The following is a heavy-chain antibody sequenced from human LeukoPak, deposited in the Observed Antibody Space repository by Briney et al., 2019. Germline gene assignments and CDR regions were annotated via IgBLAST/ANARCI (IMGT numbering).Heavy chain of an antibody. J-gene: IGHJ3*02. CDR3: ARIRITMIVVVITKESFDI. V-gene: IGHV4-4*02. CDR2: IYHSGST. CDR1: GGSISSSNW. Sequence: SETLSLTCAVSGGSISSSNWWSWVGQPPGKGLEWIGEIYHSGSTNYNPSLKSRVAISVDKSKNQFSLKLSSVTAADTAVYYCARIRITMIVVVITKESFDIWGQGTMVTVSS. D-gene: IGHD3-22*01.